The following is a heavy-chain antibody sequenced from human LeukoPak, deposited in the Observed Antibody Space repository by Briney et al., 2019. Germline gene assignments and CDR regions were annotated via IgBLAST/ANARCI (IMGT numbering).Heavy chain of an antibody. V-gene: IGHV1-2*02. CDR3: ARGRTGTPNWFDP. J-gene: IGHJ5*02. CDR2: MNPNSGGT. D-gene: IGHD1-7*01. Sequence: ASVKVSCKASGYTFTSYDISWVRQATGQGLEWMGWMNPNSGGTNYAQKFQGRVTMTRDTSISTAYMELSRLRSDDTAVYYCARGRTGTPNWFDPWGQGTLVTVSS. CDR1: GYTFTSYD.